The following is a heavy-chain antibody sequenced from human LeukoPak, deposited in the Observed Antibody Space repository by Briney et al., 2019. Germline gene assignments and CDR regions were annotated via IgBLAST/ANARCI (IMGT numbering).Heavy chain of an antibody. J-gene: IGHJ5*02. Sequence: SETLSLTCTVSGGSISSYYWSWIRQPPGKGLEWIGYIHSGSTNYNPSLKSRVTISVDTSKNQFSLKLSSVTAADTAVYYCARVEELWFGVSWGQGTLVTVSS. V-gene: IGHV4-59*01. D-gene: IGHD3-10*01. CDR1: GGSISSYY. CDR2: IHSGST. CDR3: ARVEELWFGVS.